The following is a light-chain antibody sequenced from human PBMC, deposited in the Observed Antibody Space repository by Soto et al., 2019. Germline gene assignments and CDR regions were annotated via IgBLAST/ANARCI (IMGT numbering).Light chain of an antibody. CDR3: QSYDSSLSGWV. Sequence: QSVLTQPPSVSGAPGQRVTISCDGSSSNIGAGFDVYWHQQLPGTAPKPLIYDNINRPSGVPDRFSGSKSGTSASLAITGLQTEDEADYYFQSYDSSLSGWVFGGGTKLTVL. V-gene: IGLV1-40*01. CDR2: DNI. J-gene: IGLJ3*02. CDR1: SSNIGAGFD.